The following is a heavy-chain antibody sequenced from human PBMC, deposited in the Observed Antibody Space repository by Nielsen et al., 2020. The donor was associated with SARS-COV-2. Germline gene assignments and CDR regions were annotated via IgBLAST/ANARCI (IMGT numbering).Heavy chain of an antibody. J-gene: IGHJ4*02. CDR2: IKQDGSEK. V-gene: IGHV3-7*01. CDR1: GFTFSSYW. CDR3: ARESVGATQHFFDY. D-gene: IGHD1-26*01. Sequence: GGSLRLSCAASGFTFSSYWMSWVRQAPGKGLEWVANIKQDGSEKYYVDSVKGRFTISRDNAKNSLYLQMNSLRAEDTAVYYCARESVGATQHFFDYWGQGALVTVSS.